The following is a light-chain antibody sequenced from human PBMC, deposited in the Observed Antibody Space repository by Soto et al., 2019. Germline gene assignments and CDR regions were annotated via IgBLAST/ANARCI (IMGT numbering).Light chain of an antibody. CDR3: QQYNTYPLT. V-gene: IGKV1-5*03. CDR1: QSISTW. CDR2: KAS. J-gene: IGKJ4*01. Sequence: DIEMTQSPATLSASAGDRATISCGASQSISTWLAWYQHKPGKAPKLLIYKASSLEGGVPSRFGGSGSGTLINSTSSSLSPDDVGTYYCQQYNTYPLTFGGGTTVDIK.